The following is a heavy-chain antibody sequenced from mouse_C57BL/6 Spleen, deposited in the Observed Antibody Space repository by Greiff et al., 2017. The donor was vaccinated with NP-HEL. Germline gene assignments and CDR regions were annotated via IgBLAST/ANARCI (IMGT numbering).Heavy chain of an antibody. CDR2: INPNNGGT. CDR3: ARNAITSPSGSSY. CDR1: GYTFTDYY. Sequence: VQLQQSGPELVKPGASVKISCKASGYTFTDYYMNWVKQSHGKSLEWIGGINPNNGGTSYNQKFKGKATLTVDKSSSTAYMELRSLTSEDSAVYSRARNAITSPSGSSYWGQGTTLTVSS. V-gene: IGHV1-26*01. D-gene: IGHD1-3*01. J-gene: IGHJ2*01.